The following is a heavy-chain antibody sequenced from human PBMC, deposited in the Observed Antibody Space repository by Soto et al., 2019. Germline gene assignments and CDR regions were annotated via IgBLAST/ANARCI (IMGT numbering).Heavy chain of an antibody. Sequence: EVQLVESGGNLVQPGGSLRLSCAASGFTFSSYWMSWVRQAPGKGLEWVASIKQEGSDNYYVDSVKGRFTISRDNAMNSLYLQMNSLRAEDTAVYYCARGLFSGSYSYYFDYWGQGSLVTVSS. V-gene: IGHV3-7*01. J-gene: IGHJ4*02. CDR3: ARGLFSGSYSYYFDY. D-gene: IGHD1-26*01. CDR2: IKQEGSDN. CDR1: GFTFSSYW.